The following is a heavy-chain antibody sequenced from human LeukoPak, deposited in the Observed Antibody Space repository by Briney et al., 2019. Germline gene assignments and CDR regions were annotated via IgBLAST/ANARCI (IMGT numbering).Heavy chain of an antibody. D-gene: IGHD3-22*01. J-gene: IGHJ3*02. CDR3: ARPGDYYDSSGYQSDDAFDI. Sequence: GGSLRLSCAASGFTFSTYWMSWVRQAPGKGLEWVANIKEDGSEKYYVDSVKGRFTISRGNAKNSLYLQMNSLRAEDTAVYYCARPGDYYDSSGYQSDDAFDIWGQGTMVTVSS. CDR1: GFTFSTYW. CDR2: IKEDGSEK. V-gene: IGHV3-7*01.